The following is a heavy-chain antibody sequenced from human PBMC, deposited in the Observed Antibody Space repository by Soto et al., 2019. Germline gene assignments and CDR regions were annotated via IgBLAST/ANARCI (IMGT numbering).Heavy chain of an antibody. CDR3: AREEKQQWLVIFGY. CDR2: ISSSSSYI. CDR1: GFTFSSYS. D-gene: IGHD6-19*01. V-gene: IGHV3-21*01. Sequence: GGSLRLSCAASGFTFSSYSMNWVRQAPGKGLEWVSSISSSSSYIYYADSVKGRFTISRDNAKNSLYLQMNSLRAEDTAVYYCAREEKQQWLVIFGYWGQGTLVTVSS. J-gene: IGHJ4*02.